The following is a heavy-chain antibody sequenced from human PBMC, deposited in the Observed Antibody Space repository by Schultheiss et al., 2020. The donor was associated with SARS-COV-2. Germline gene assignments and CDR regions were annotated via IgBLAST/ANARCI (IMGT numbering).Heavy chain of an antibody. CDR3: ARKDSSDLDY. Sequence: GGSLRLSCKGSGYSFTSYWIGWVRQMPGKGLEWMGIIYPGDSDTRYSPSFQGQVTISADRAAYLQWSSLTASDTAIYYCARKDSSDLDYWGQGTLVTVSS. CDR1: GYSFTSYW. CDR2: IYPGDSDT. J-gene: IGHJ4*02. D-gene: IGHD6-6*01. V-gene: IGHV5-51*01.